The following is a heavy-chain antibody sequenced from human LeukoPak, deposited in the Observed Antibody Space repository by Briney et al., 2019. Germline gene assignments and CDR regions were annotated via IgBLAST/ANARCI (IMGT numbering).Heavy chain of an antibody. CDR2: IYYSGST. J-gene: IGHJ3*02. Sequence: SETLSLTCTVSGGSISSYYWSWIRQPPGKGLEWIGYIYYSGSTNYNPSLKSRVTISVDTSKNQFSLELSSVTAADTAVYYCARALGGMATRYAFDIWGQGTMVTVSS. V-gene: IGHV4-59*08. CDR3: ARALGGMATRYAFDI. D-gene: IGHD5-24*01. CDR1: GGSISSYY.